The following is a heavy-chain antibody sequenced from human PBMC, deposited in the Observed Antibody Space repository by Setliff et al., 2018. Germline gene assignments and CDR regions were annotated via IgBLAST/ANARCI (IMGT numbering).Heavy chain of an antibody. CDR3: IDGRNRAWGVY. Sequence: GGSLRLSCAASGFTFSSYGMHWVRQAPGKGLEWVAFIRYDGSNKYYVDSVKGRFTISRDNAKNSLYLQMDSLRVEDTAVYYCIDGRNRAWGVYWGQGTLVTVSS. V-gene: IGHV3-30*02. J-gene: IGHJ4*02. CDR2: IRYDGSNK. CDR1: GFTFSSYG. D-gene: IGHD7-27*01.